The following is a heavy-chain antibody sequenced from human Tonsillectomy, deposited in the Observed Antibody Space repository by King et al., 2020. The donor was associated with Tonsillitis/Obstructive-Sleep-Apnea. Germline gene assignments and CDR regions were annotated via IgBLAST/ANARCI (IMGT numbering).Heavy chain of an antibody. CDR3: AREDSSGWYDY. Sequence: VQLQESGGGLVQPGGSLRLSCAASGFTFSSYSMNWVRQAPGKGLEWVSSISSSSNKIYYADSVKGRFTISRDNAKNSLYLKMNSLGDEDAALYYCAREDSSGWYDYWGQGTLVTVSS. CDR2: ISSSSNKI. D-gene: IGHD6-19*01. CDR1: GFTFSSYS. V-gene: IGHV3-48*02. J-gene: IGHJ4*02.